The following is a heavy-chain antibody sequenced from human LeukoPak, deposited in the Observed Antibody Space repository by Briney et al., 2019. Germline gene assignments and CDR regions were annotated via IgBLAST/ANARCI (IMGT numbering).Heavy chain of an antibody. J-gene: IGHJ4*02. D-gene: IGHD3-22*01. CDR3: AKDQRPYSSGYRNFDY. V-gene: IGHV3-23*01. CDR2: VSGSGGST. Sequence: GGSPRLSCAASGFTFGSYAMSWVRQAPGKGLEWVSTVSGSGGSTYYADSVKGRFSISRDNSKNTLYLQMNSLRAEDTAIYYCAKDQRPYSSGYRNFDYWGQGTLVTVSS. CDR1: GFTFGSYA.